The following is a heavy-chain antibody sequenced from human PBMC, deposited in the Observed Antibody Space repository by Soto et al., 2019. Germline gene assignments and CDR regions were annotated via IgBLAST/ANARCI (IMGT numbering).Heavy chain of an antibody. D-gene: IGHD6-13*01. CDR2: INANSGGT. Sequence: ASVKVSCKASGYTFTDYYMHWVRQDPGQGLEWMGWINANSGGTNYPQKFQGRVTMTRDTSISTAYMELSSLRSDDTAVYYCASGGSSNWRNFWGQGTLVTVSS. V-gene: IGHV1-2*02. CDR1: GYTFTDYY. J-gene: IGHJ4*02. CDR3: ASGGSSNWRNF.